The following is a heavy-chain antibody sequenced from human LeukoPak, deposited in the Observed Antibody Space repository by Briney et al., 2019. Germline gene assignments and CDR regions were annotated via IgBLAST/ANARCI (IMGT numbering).Heavy chain of an antibody. V-gene: IGHV3-21*01. D-gene: IGHD6-19*01. CDR1: GFTFSTST. CDR3: VRIPNSAGFPNWFDP. J-gene: IGHJ5*02. CDR2: ISSSNDYI. Sequence: KTGGSLRLSCAASGFTFSTSTMNWVRQAPGKGLEWVSSISSSNDYIYYEDSVKGRFTISRDNAKNSLYLQMNSLRAEDTAVSYCVRIPNSAGFPNWFDPWGQGTLVTVSS.